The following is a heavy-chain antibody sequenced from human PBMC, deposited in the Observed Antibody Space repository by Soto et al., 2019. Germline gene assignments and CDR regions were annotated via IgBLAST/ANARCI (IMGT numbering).Heavy chain of an antibody. V-gene: IGHV4-34*01. J-gene: IGHJ6*02. CDR3: ASSRGDYDYYYYGMDV. Sequence: SETLSLTCAVYGGSFNGYYWTWIRQPPGKGLEWIGEINHSGSTNYNPSLKSRVTISLDTSKNQFSLKLSSVTAADTAVYYCASSRGDYDYYYYGMDVWGQGTTVTVSS. CDR1: GGSFNGYY. D-gene: IGHD4-17*01. CDR2: INHSGST.